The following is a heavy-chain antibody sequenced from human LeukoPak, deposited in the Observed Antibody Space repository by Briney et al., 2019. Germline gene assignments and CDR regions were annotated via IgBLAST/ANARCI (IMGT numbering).Heavy chain of an antibody. Sequence: SETLSLTCTVSGGSISSYYWSWIRQPPGKGLEWIGSIYHSGSTYYNPSLKSRVTISVDTSKNQFSLKLSSVTAADTAVYYCARDQGITSPGYWGQGTLVTVSS. V-gene: IGHV4-38-2*02. J-gene: IGHJ4*02. CDR1: GGSISSYY. CDR2: IYHSGST. D-gene: IGHD3-10*01. CDR3: ARDQGITSPGY.